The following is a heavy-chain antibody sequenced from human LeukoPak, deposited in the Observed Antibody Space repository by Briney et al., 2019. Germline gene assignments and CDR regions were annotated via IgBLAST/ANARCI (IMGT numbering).Heavy chain of an antibody. CDR2: IYSGGST. D-gene: IGHD2-15*01. V-gene: IGHV3-53*01. CDR3: ASERSHCSGGSCYSRFDP. J-gene: IGHJ5*02. CDR1: GFTVSSNY. Sequence: PGGSLRLSCAASGFTVSSNYMSWVRQAPGKGLEWVSVIYSGGSTYYADSVKGRFTISRDNSKNTLYLQMNSLRAEDTAVYYCASERSHCSGGSCYSRFDPWGQGTLVTVSS.